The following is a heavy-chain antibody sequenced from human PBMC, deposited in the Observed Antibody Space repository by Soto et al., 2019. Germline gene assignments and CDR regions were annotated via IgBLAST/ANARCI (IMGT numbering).Heavy chain of an antibody. Sequence: QVQLVESGGGVVQPGRSLRLSCAASGFTFSSYGIHRVRQAPGKGLERVAVISYDGSNKYYADSVKGRFTISRDNFMNTLDLQMNSVRAEDRAVYYCAKSRGGIVVVVSAIKELDWFDPWGQGTLVTVSS. CDR2: ISYDGSNK. J-gene: IGHJ5*02. D-gene: IGHD2-15*01. CDR1: GFTFSSYG. CDR3: AKSRGGIVVVVSAIKELDWFDP. V-gene: IGHV3-30*18.